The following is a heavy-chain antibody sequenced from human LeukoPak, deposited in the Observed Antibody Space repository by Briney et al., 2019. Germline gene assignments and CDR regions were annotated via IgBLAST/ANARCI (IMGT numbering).Heavy chain of an antibody. V-gene: IGHV3-21*01. CDR1: GFTFTSYI. CDR2: ISTSSSYI. D-gene: IGHD2-21*02. CDR3: ARATCTGPDCYSGSGRSGDY. Sequence: KTGRSLRLSGAASGFTFTSYIMTWVRQAPGKGLEWVSYISTSSSYIYYADSVKGRFTVSRDNAENSLYLQTNSLRAEDTAVYYCARATCTGPDCYSGSGRSGDYWGQGTLVTVSS. J-gene: IGHJ4*02.